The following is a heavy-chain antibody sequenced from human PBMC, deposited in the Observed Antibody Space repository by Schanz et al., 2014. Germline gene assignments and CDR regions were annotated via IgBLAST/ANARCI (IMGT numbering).Heavy chain of an antibody. CDR3: ARTPDYGDSY. D-gene: IGHD4-17*01. V-gene: IGHV3-30*04. CDR2: ISTDGTNT. Sequence: VQLLESGGALEQPGGSLRLSCAASGITFSDYAMSWVRQAPGKGLEKVAAISTDGTNTYYAASVRGRFTISRDNSKNTVYLQMDSLRSEDTAVYYCARTPDYGDSYWGQGTLVTVSS. CDR1: GITFSDYA. J-gene: IGHJ4*02.